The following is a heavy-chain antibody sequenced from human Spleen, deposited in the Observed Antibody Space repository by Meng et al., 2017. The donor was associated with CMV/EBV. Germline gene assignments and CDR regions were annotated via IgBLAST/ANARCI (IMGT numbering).Heavy chain of an antibody. CDR1: GGSISSSSHY. D-gene: IGHD3-16*01. CDR3: VRDERDTYVFRGDP. Sequence: SETLSLTCNVSGGSISSSSHYWGWIRQPPGKGLEWIGSMFYSGSTEYNPSLKSRVTISVDTSKNQFSLKLSSVTAADTAVYYCVRDERDTYVFRGDPWGQGTLVTVSS. J-gene: IGHJ5*02. CDR2: MFYSGST. V-gene: IGHV4-39*07.